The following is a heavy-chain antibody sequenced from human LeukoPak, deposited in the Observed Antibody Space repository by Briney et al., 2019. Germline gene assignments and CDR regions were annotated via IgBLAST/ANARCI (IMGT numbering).Heavy chain of an antibody. CDR2: IIPIFGTA. D-gene: IGHD3-10*01. Sequence: ASVKVSCKASGGTFSSYAISWVRQAPGQGLEWMGGIIPIFGTANYAQKFQGRVTITADKSTSTAYMELSSLRSEDTAVYYCAISGLLWFGDYHYYMDVWGKGTTVTVSS. CDR1: GGTFSSYA. J-gene: IGHJ6*03. V-gene: IGHV1-69*06. CDR3: AISGLLWFGDYHYYMDV.